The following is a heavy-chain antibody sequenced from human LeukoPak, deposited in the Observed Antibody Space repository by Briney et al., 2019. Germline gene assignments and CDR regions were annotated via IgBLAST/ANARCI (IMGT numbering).Heavy chain of an antibody. Sequence: GSLRLSCAASGFTFSSYAMSWVRQAQGKGLEWVSAINTGGDYTYHADSVKGRFTISRDKSKNTLYLQMNSLSAEDMAVYYCARQLGYCSGGSCYFDYWGQGTLVTVSS. J-gene: IGHJ4*02. CDR2: INTGGDYT. CDR1: GFTFSSYA. V-gene: IGHV3-23*01. CDR3: ARQLGYCSGGSCYFDY. D-gene: IGHD2-15*01.